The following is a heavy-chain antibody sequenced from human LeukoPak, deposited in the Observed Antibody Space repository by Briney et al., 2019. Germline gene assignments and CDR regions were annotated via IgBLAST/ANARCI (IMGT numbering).Heavy chain of an antibody. J-gene: IGHJ2*01. CDR1: GFTFTSSA. CDR3: AAGSIAADPWYFDL. CDR2: IVVGSGNT. V-gene: IGHV1-58*02. Sequence: GTSVKVSCKASGFTFTSSAMQWVRQARGQRLEWIGWIVVGSGNTNYAQKFQERVTITRDMSTSTAYMELSSLRSEDTAVYYCAAGSIAADPWYFDLWGRGTLVTVSS. D-gene: IGHD6-13*01.